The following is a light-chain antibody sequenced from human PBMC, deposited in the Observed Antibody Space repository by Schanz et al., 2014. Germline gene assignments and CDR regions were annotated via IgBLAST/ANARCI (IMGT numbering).Light chain of an antibody. CDR2: GTS. Sequence: EIVLTQSPGTLSLSPGERATLSCRASQSVHRNYLAWHQQKPGQAPRLLIYGTSIRATGIPDRFSGSGSGTDFTLTISRLEPEDFAVYYCQQYDAWPRTFGQGTKLEIK. CDR3: QQYDAWPRT. CDR1: QSVHRNY. V-gene: IGKV3-20*01. J-gene: IGKJ2*01.